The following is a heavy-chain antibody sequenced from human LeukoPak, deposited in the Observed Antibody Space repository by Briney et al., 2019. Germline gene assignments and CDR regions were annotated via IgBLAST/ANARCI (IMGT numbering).Heavy chain of an antibody. D-gene: IGHD3-3*01. CDR1: GFTFDDYA. CDR3: AKAFTIFGVVTIDY. Sequence: PGGSLRLSCAASGFTFDDYAMHWVRQAPGKGLEWVSGISWNSGSIGYADSVKGRFTISRDNAKNSLYLQMNSLRAEDTALYYCAKAFTIFGVVTIDYWGQGTLVTVSS. CDR2: ISWNSGSI. J-gene: IGHJ4*02. V-gene: IGHV3-9*01.